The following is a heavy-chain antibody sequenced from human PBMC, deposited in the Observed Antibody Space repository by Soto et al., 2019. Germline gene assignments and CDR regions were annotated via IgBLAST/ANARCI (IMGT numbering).Heavy chain of an antibody. Sequence: QMQVQESGPGLVKTSETLSLTCTASGGSVSDYYWSWVRQPAGKVLEWIGRMFPGGTTNYNPSLQRRVTMSVDTSKNHFYLSMSAVTAADTAIYYCARGRGLERHQFYYEMDVWGEGTTVTVSP. CDR1: GGSVSDYY. V-gene: IGHV4-4*07. D-gene: IGHD5-12*01. J-gene: IGHJ6*04. CDR3: ARGRGLERHQFYYEMDV. CDR2: MFPGGTT.